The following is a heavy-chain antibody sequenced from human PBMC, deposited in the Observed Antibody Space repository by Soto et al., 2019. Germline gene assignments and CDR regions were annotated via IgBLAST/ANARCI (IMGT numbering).Heavy chain of an antibody. CDR3: AMEEFRQVDH. D-gene: IGHD3-3*01. CDR2: ISTNSAHT. Sequence: VQLVQSGTEVKKPGDSVKVSCKASGYTFTNYGITWARQAPGQGLEWMGWISTNSAHTDYAQKFRGRVTMTTDRSTTTAYMYLRSQRSDETPGYYRAMEEFRQVDHWGEVTLVTFAS. CDR1: GYTFTNYG. J-gene: IGHJ5*02. V-gene: IGHV1-18*04.